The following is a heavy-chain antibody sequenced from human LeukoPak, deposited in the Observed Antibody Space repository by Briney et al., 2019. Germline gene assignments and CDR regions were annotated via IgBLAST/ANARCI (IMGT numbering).Heavy chain of an antibody. CDR1: GGSISSYY. CDR3: ARRTIAAGGNYYYYYYMDV. V-gene: IGHV4-4*09. CDR2: IYTGGST. D-gene: IGHD6-13*01. Sequence: PSETLSLTCTVAGGSISSYYWSWIRQPPGKGLEWIGYIYTGGSTNYNPSLKSRVTISVDTSKNQFSLKLSSVTAADTAVYYCARRTIAAGGNYYYYYYMDVWGKGTTVTVSS. J-gene: IGHJ6*03.